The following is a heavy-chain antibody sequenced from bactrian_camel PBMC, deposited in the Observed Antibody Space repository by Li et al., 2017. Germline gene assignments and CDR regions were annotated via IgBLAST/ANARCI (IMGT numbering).Heavy chain of an antibody. D-gene: IGHD7*01. CDR1: GLSFDDAD. CDR3: MTRVKFDGLCTSWWKN. V-gene: IGHV3S63*01. CDR2: IRSQGSP. Sequence: HVQLVESGGGSVQAGGSLRLSCQISGLSFDDADMGWFRLCPGHNCELVSRIRSQGSPFYLDSVKGRFFITQDKAKNTMHLEMNSLRPEDTARYQCMTRVKFDGLCTSWWKNWGKGTQVTVS. J-gene: IGHJ4*01.